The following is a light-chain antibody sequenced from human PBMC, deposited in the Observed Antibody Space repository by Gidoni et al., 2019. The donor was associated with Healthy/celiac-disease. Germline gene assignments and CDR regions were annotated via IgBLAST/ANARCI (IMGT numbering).Light chain of an antibody. V-gene: IGKV1-39*01. CDR2: AAS. CDR3: QQSYSTPWT. J-gene: IGKJ1*01. CDR1: QSISSY. Sequence: PVTQFPSSLSASVGDRVTITCRASQSISSYLNWYQQKPGKAPKLLIYAASSLQSGVPSRFSGSGSGTDFTLTISSLQPEDFATYYCQQSYSTPWTFGQGTKVEIK.